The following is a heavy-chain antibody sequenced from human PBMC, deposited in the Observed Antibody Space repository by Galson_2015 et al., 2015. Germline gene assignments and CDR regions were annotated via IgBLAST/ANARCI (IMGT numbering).Heavy chain of an antibody. CDR1: GFTFSTYA. CDR3: AKGPRGNSPHPDFDY. D-gene: IGHD4-23*01. V-gene: IGHV3-23*01. CDR2: ISGSGGST. Sequence: SLRLSCAASGFTFSTYAMSWVRQAPGKGLEWVSTISGSGGSTYYADSVKGRFTISRDNPRNTLHLQMNSLRAEDTAVYYCAKGPRGNSPHPDFDYWGQGTLVTVSS. J-gene: IGHJ4*02.